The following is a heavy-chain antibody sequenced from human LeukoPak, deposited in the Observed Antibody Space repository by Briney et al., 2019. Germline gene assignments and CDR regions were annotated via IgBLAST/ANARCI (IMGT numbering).Heavy chain of an antibody. D-gene: IGHD3-10*01. V-gene: IGHV4-39*07. Sequence: SETLSLTCTVSGGSISSSSYYWGWIRQPPGKGLEWIGSIYYSGSTYYNPSLKSRVTISVDTSKNQFSLKLSSVTAADTAVYYCARDFANYYGSGSYPDYWGQGTLVTVSS. J-gene: IGHJ4*02. CDR3: ARDFANYYGSGSYPDY. CDR1: GGSISSSSYY. CDR2: IYYSGST.